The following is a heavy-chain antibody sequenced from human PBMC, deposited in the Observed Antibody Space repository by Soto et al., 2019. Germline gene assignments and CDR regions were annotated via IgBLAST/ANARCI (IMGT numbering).Heavy chain of an antibody. D-gene: IGHD3-10*01. V-gene: IGHV4-30-4*01. CDR3: ARVGNSVWFGESLRWFDP. J-gene: IGHJ5*02. CDR2: IYYSGST. Sequence: QVQLQESGPGLVKPSQTLSLTCTVSGGSISSGDYYWSWIRQPPGKGLEWIGYIYYSGSTYYNPSLKSRVTISVDTSKHQFSLKLNSVTAADTAVYYCARVGNSVWFGESLRWFDPWGRGTLVTVSS. CDR1: GGSISSGDYY.